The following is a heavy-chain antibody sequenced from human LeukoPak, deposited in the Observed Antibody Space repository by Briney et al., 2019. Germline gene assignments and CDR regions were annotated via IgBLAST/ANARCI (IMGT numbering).Heavy chain of an antibody. CDR3: VKDYCRGANCPLPFFDS. Sequence: GGSLRLSCVASGFPFSSYWMTWVRQAPGKGPEWVANIKQDGSKKSYVDSVKGRFTISRDNAKNSLYLQMNSLRAEDTATYYCVKDYCRGANCPLPFFDSWGQGTLVTVSS. J-gene: IGHJ4*02. CDR1: GFPFSSYW. V-gene: IGHV3-7*03. D-gene: IGHD2-15*01. CDR2: IKQDGSKK.